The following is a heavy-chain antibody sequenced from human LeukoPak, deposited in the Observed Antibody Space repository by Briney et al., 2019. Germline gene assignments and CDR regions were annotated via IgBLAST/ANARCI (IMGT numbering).Heavy chain of an antibody. Sequence: SETLSLTCAVYGGSFSGYYWSWIRQPPGKGLEWIGYIYCSGSTNYNPSLKSRVTISVDTSKNQFSLKLSSVTAADTAVYYCATQTPYYYGSGSYLTGGAFDIWGQGTMVAVSS. CDR1: GGSFSGYY. CDR2: IYCSGST. D-gene: IGHD3-10*01. J-gene: IGHJ3*02. CDR3: ATQTPYYYGSGSYLTGGAFDI. V-gene: IGHV4-59*01.